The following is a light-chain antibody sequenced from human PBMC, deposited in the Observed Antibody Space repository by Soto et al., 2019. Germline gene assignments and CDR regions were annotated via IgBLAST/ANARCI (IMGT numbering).Light chain of an antibody. CDR2: KAS. J-gene: IGKJ2*01. Sequence: DIQMTQSPSTLSASVGDRVTITCRASQSISYWLAWYQQKPGKAPKLLIYKASSLEGGVPSRFSGSGSGTEFTLSISRLQPDGFASYYCQQYKSLYTFGQGTKLEIK. V-gene: IGKV1-5*03. CDR1: QSISYW. CDR3: QQYKSLYT.